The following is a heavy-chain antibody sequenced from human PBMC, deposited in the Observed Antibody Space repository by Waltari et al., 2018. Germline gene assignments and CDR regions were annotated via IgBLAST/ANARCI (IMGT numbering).Heavy chain of an antibody. CDR3: ARVLQQLTLDY. Sequence: QVQLQQWGAGLLKPSETLSLTCAVYGGSLSGYYWSWIRPPPGKGLDGIGEINHSGSTNYNQSLKSRVTISVDTSKNQFSLKLSSVTAADTAVYYCARVLQQLTLDYWGQGTLVTVSS. V-gene: IGHV4-34*01. CDR1: GGSLSGYY. D-gene: IGHD6-13*01. CDR2: INHSGST. J-gene: IGHJ4*02.